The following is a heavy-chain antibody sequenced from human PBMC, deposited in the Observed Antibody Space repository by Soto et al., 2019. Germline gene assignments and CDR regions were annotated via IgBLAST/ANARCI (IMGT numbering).Heavy chain of an antibody. CDR3: ARDVAYCGGVGHDAFDI. Sequence: QVQLVQSGAEVKKPGASVKVSCKASGYTFTSYYMHWVRQAPGQGLEWMGIIRPSGGSTTYARKCRGRGTVSRDTCTSRVYVELSGLRSEGTAVYYCARDVAYCGGVGHDAFDIWGEGTMVTVSS. CDR2: IRPSGGST. CDR1: GYTFTSYY. J-gene: IGHJ3*02. V-gene: IGHV1-46*01. D-gene: IGHD2-21*01.